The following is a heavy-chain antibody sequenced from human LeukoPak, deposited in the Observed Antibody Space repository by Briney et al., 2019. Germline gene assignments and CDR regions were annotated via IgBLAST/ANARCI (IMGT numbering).Heavy chain of an antibody. Sequence: GGSLRLSCAASGFTFSDYYMSWIRQAPGKGLEWVSYISSSGSTIYYADSVKGRFTISRDNAKNSLYLQMNSLRAEDTAVYYCARTAPIAAAGHPENTYFDYWGQGTLVTVSS. CDR2: ISSSGSTI. CDR3: ARTAPIAAAGHPENTYFDY. J-gene: IGHJ4*02. CDR1: GFTFSDYY. V-gene: IGHV3-11*01. D-gene: IGHD6-13*01.